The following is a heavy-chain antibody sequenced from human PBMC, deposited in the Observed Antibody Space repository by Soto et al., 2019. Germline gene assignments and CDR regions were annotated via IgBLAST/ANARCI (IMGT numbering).Heavy chain of an antibody. CDR1: GFVCRDSP. V-gene: IGHV3-30*04. J-gene: IGHJ4*02. D-gene: IGHD5-12*01. CDR3: ARESNIGHFDH. Sequence: PGGSLRLSCGGSGFVCRDSPINWVRQAPGKGLEWVAVISHNGRSKKFADSVQGRFSTHRDNFKDTVFLQMGSLRLEDTAVYYCARESNIGHFDHWRQGXPVPV. CDR2: ISHNGRSK.